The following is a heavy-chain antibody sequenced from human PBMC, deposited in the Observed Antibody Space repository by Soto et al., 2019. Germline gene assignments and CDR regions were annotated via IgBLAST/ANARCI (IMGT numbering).Heavy chain of an antibody. Sequence: SETLSLTCVVSGYSINIGFYWGWIRQPPGKGLEWIGTIWYSGSTYYNPSLKSRVTISIDTSKQFSLKLSSVTAADTALYYCARRVPEGLRGENSFEIWGQGTMVTVPS. J-gene: IGHJ3*02. CDR2: IWYSGST. CDR1: GYSINIGFY. D-gene: IGHD3-3*01. V-gene: IGHV4-38-2*01. CDR3: ARRVPEGLRGENSFEI.